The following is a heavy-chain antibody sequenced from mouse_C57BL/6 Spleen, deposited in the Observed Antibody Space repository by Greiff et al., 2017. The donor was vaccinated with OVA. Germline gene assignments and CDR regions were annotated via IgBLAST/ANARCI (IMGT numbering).Heavy chain of an antibody. CDR2: IYPSDSET. CDR3: ARSPSYDASMDY. V-gene: IGHV1-61*01. D-gene: IGHD2-3*01. Sequence: QVQLQQPGAELVRPGSSVKLSCKASGYTFTSYWMDWVKQRPGQGLEWIGNIYPSDSETHYNQKFKDKATLTVDKSSSTAYMQLSSLTSEDSEVYYCARSPSYDASMDYWGQGTSVTVSS. J-gene: IGHJ4*01. CDR1: GYTFTSYW.